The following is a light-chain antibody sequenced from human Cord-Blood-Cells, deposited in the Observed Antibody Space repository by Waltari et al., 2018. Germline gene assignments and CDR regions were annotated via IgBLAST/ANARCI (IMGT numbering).Light chain of an antibody. CDR2: WAS. Sequence: DIVMTQSPDSLAVCLGERATITCTSSQSVLYSSNNKNYLAWYQQKPGQPPKLLIYWASTRESGVPDRFSGSGSGTDFTLTISSLQAEDVAVYYCQQYYSTPRTFGQGTKVEIK. CDR3: QQYYSTPRT. J-gene: IGKJ1*01. CDR1: QSVLYSSNNKNY. V-gene: IGKV4-1*01.